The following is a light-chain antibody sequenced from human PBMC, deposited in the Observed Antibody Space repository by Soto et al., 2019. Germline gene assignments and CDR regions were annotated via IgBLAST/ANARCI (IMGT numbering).Light chain of an antibody. CDR2: GAS. CDR3: QQYNNWPQT. Sequence: EIVLTQSPGTLSLSPGERATLSCRARQSVSSNLAWYQQKPGQAPRLLIYGASTRATGIPARFSGSGSGTEFTLTISSLQSEDFAVYYCQQYNNWPQTFGGGTKVDIK. V-gene: IGKV3-15*01. J-gene: IGKJ4*01. CDR1: QSVSSN.